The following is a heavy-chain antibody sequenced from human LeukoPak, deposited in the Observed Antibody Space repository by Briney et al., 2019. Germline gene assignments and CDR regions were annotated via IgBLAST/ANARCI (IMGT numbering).Heavy chain of an antibody. CDR2: IRYDGSNK. CDR1: GFTFDDYG. CDR3: AKGRASFDY. V-gene: IGHV3-30*02. D-gene: IGHD3-10*01. J-gene: IGHJ4*02. Sequence: GGSLRLSCEASGFTFDDYGMTWVRQAPGKGLEWVAFIRYDGSNKYYADSVKGRFTISRDNSKNTLYLQMNSLRAEDTAVYYCAKGRASFDYWGQGTLVTVSS.